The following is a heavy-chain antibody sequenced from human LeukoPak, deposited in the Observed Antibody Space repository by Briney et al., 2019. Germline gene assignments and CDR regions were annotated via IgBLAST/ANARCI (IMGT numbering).Heavy chain of an antibody. CDR2: ISGSGGGT. CDR1: GFTFSSYA. D-gene: IGHD1-26*01. Sequence: GGSLRLSCAASGFTFSSYAMSWVRQAPGKGLEWVSAISGSGGGTYYADSVKGRFTISRDNSKNTLYLQMNSLRAEDTAVYYYAKALSGNLDDFDYWGQGTLVTVSS. CDR3: AKALSGNLDDFDY. V-gene: IGHV3-23*01. J-gene: IGHJ4*02.